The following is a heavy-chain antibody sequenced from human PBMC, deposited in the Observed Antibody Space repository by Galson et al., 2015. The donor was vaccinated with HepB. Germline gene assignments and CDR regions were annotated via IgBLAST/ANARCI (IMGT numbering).Heavy chain of an antibody. CDR1: GFTFSSYW. Sequence: SLRLSCAASGFTFSSYWMSWVRQAPGKGLEWVANIKQDGSEKYYVDSVKGRFTISRDNAKNSLYLRMNSLRAEDTAVYYCARDLRGSGWYVDYWGQGTLVTVSS. D-gene: IGHD6-19*01. V-gene: IGHV3-7*01. CDR3: ARDLRGSGWYVDY. CDR2: IKQDGSEK. J-gene: IGHJ4*02.